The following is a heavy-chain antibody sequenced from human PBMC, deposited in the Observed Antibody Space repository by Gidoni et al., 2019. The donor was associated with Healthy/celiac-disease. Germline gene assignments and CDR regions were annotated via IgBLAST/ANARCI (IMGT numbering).Heavy chain of an antibody. CDR2: ISWNSGSI. CDR1: GFPFDDYA. Sequence: EVQLVESGGGLLQPGRSLRLSCAASGFPFDDYAMHWVRQAPGKGLECVSGISWNSGSIGYADSVKGRFTISRDNAKNSLYLQMNSLRAEDTALYYCAKAPTHYGDYFDYWGQGTLVTVSS. V-gene: IGHV3-9*01. D-gene: IGHD4-17*01. J-gene: IGHJ4*02. CDR3: AKAPTHYGDYFDY.